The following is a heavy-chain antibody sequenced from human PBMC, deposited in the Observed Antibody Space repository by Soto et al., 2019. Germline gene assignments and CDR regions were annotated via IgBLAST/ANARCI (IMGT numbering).Heavy chain of an antibody. CDR1: GYTFTALY. J-gene: IGHJ5*02. CDR2: VNPNTGLT. D-gene: IGHD2-21*02. Sequence: ASVKVSCKASGYTFTALYMNWVRQAPGQGLEWMGWVNPNTGLTKLAQKFQGRVTMTRDTSISTAYMELTRLTSDDTAVYYCTTLRLDPWGQGILVTVSS. CDR3: TTLRLDP. V-gene: IGHV1-2*02.